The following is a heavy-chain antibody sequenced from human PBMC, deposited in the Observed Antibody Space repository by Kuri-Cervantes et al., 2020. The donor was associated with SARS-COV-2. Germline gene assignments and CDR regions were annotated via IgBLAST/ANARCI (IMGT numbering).Heavy chain of an antibody. CDR3: ARDSYGDIYYYYGMDV. CDR2: ISYDGSNK. CDR1: GFTFSSYA. V-gene: IGHV3-30*03. Sequence: LSLTCAASGFTFSSYAMSWVRQAPGKGLEWVAVISYDGSNKYYADSVKGRFTISRDNSKNTLYLQMNSLRAEDTAVYYCARDSYGDIYYYYGMDVWGQGTTVTVSS. D-gene: IGHD4-17*01. J-gene: IGHJ6*02.